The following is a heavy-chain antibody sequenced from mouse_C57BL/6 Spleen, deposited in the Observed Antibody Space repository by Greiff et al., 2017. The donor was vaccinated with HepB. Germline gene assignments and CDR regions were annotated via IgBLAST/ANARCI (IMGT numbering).Heavy chain of an antibody. Sequence: QVQLKQPGAELVKPGASVKMSCKASGYTFTSYWITWVKQRPGQGLEWIGDIYPGSGSTNYNEKFKSKATLTVETSSSTAYMQLSSLTSEDSAVYYCARVDDGYGFAYWGQGTLVTVSA. CDR3: ARVDDGYGFAY. D-gene: IGHD2-3*01. CDR1: GYTFTSYW. CDR2: IYPGSGST. J-gene: IGHJ3*01. V-gene: IGHV1-55*01.